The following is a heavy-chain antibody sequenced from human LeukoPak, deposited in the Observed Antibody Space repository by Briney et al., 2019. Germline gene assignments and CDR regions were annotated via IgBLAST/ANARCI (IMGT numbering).Heavy chain of an antibody. Sequence: GSSVKVSCKASGGTFSSYAISWVRQAPGQWLEWMGRIIPILGIANYAQKFQGRVTITADKSTSTAYMELSSLRSEDTAVYYCARDNILTGYYKGWFDPWGQGTLVTVSS. D-gene: IGHD3-9*01. J-gene: IGHJ5*02. V-gene: IGHV1-69*04. CDR1: GGTFSSYA. CDR2: IIPILGIA. CDR3: ARDNILTGYYKGWFDP.